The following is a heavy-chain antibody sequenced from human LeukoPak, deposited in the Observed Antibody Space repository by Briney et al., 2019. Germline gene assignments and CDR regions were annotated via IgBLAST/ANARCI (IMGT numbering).Heavy chain of an antibody. CDR1: GYTFTSYG. J-gene: IGHJ3*02. CDR3: ARSPPPYYYGSAWGEAFDI. D-gene: IGHD3-10*01. Sequence: ASVKVSCKASGYTFTSYGISWVRQAPGQGLEWMGWISAYNGNTNYAQKLQGRVTMTTDTSTSTAYMELRSLRSDDTAVYYCARSPPPYYYGSAWGEAFDIWGQGTMVTVSS. CDR2: ISAYNGNT. V-gene: IGHV1-18*01.